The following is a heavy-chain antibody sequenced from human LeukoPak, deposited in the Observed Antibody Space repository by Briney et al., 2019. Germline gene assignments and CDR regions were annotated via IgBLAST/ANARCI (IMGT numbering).Heavy chain of an antibody. J-gene: IGHJ6*02. CDR3: ARAYYYNSSGYYGGSIVAARNYYYYYGRDV. CDR1: GYTFTGYY. D-gene: IGHD3-22*01. CDR2: INPNSGGT. Sequence: GASVKVSCKASGYTFTGYYMHWVRQAPGQGLEWMGRINPNSGGTNYAQKFQGRVTMTRDTSISTAYMELSRLRSDDTAVYYCARAYYYNSSGYYGGSIVAARNYYYYYGRDVWGQGTTVTVPS. V-gene: IGHV1-2*06.